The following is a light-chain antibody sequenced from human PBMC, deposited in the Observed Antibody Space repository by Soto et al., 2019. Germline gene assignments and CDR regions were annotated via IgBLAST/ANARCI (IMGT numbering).Light chain of an antibody. J-gene: IGKJ4*01. CDR3: LPHNTSPPP. CDR2: AAS. V-gene: IGKV1-17*01. Sequence: DIQMTQSPSSLSASVGDTVTITCRASQDIINDLAWYQQKPGKAPQRLIHAASSLQGGVPSRFSGSGSGTEFTLTISSLQPEDFATYSCLPHNTSPPPFGGGTKVDIK. CDR1: QDIIND.